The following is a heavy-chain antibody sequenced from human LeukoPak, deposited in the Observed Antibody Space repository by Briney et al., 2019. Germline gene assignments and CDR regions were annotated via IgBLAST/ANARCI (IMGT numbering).Heavy chain of an antibody. Sequence: SETLSLTCAVSGGSISSGGYSWSWIRQPPGKGLEWIGYIYHSGSTYYNPSLKSRVTISVDRSKNQFSLKLSSVTAADTAVYYCARTNYGSHFDYWGQGTLVTVSS. CDR3: ARTNYGSHFDY. CDR1: GGSISSGGYS. CDR2: IYHSGST. J-gene: IGHJ4*02. V-gene: IGHV4-30-2*01. D-gene: IGHD3-10*01.